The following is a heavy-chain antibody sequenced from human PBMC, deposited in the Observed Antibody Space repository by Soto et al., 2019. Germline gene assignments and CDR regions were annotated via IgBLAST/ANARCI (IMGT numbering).Heavy chain of an antibody. Sequence: SETLSLTCTVSGGSISSGGYYWSWIRQHPGKGLEWIGYIYYSGSTYYNPSLKSRVTTSVDTSKNQFSLKLSSVTAADTAVYYCASLKRGYSYGYFDYWGQGTLVTVSS. CDR2: IYYSGST. CDR3: ASLKRGYSYGYFDY. J-gene: IGHJ4*02. V-gene: IGHV4-31*03. D-gene: IGHD5-18*01. CDR1: GGSISSGGYY.